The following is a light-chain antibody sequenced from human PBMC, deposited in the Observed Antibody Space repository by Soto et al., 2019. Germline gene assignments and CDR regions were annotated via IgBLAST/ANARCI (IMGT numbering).Light chain of an antibody. V-gene: IGKV3-20*01. Sequence: EIVLTQSPATLSLSPGERATLSCRASETVSNSYLAWYQQKPGQAPRLLIYGASDRATGTPDRFSGSGSGTDFTLTISRLEPEDSAVYYCQQFDDSVTFGQGTRLEIK. CDR3: QQFDDSVT. CDR1: ETVSNSY. CDR2: GAS. J-gene: IGKJ5*01.